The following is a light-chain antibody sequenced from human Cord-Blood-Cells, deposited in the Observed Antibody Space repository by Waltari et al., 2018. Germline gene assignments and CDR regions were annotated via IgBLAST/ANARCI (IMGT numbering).Light chain of an antibody. CDR2: KDS. V-gene: IGLV3-25*03. Sequence: HELTLPPPVSGSPGPTARSTCSGDDLPKQHASWDQQKPGQAPVLVIYKDSERPSGSPERFSGSSSGTTVTLTISGVQAEDEADYYCQSADSSGTWVFGGGTKLTVL. J-gene: IGLJ3*02. CDR3: QSADSSGTWV. CDR1: DLPKQH.